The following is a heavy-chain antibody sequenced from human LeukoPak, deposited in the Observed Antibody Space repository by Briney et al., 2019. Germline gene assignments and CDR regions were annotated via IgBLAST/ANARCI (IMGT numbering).Heavy chain of an antibody. CDR2: ISSSSSYI. Sequence: PGGSLRLSCAASGFTFSSYSMNWVRQAPGKGLEWVSSISSSSSYIYYADSVKGRFTISRDNAKNSLYLQMNSLRAEDTAVYYCAPNYGDLTATYYFDYWGQGTLVTVSS. CDR1: GFTFSSYS. J-gene: IGHJ4*02. D-gene: IGHD4-17*01. V-gene: IGHV3-21*01. CDR3: APNYGDLTATYYFDY.